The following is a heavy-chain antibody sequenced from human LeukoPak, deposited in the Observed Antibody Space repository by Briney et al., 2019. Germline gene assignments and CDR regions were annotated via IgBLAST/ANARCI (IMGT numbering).Heavy chain of an antibody. D-gene: IGHD2-2*01. Sequence: GGSLRLSCAASGFTFSSYGMHWVRQALGKGLEWVAFIRYDGSNKYYADSVKGRFTISRDNSKNTLYLQMNSLRAEDTAVYYCATYSSSNGREFQYWGQGTLVTVSS. CDR2: IRYDGSNK. CDR1: GFTFSSYG. CDR3: ATYSSSNGREFQY. J-gene: IGHJ1*01. V-gene: IGHV3-30*02.